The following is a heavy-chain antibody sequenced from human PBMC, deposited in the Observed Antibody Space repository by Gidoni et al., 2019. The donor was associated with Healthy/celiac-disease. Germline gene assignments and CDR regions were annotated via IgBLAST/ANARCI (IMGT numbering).Heavy chain of an antibody. CDR1: GFTFSRYS. CDR3: AREVGSYSYYYYGMDV. D-gene: IGHD1-26*01. CDR2: IISSSIYI. J-gene: IGHJ6*02. V-gene: IGHV3-21*01. Sequence: EVQLVESGGGLVKPGGSLRLSCAAAGFTFSRYSMNWVRQVPGQGLEWVSSIISSSIYIYYADSVKGRFTISRDNAKNSLYLQMNSLRAEDTAVYYCAREVGSYSYYYYGMDVWGQGTTVTVSS.